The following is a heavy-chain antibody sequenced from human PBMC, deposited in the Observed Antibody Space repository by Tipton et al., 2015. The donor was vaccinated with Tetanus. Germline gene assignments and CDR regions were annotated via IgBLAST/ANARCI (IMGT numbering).Heavy chain of an antibody. CDR3: ARGVDRAKAGTD. V-gene: IGHV4-39*07. CDR1: GGSISSSSYY. Sequence: TLSLTCTVSGGSISSSSYYWGWIRQPPGKGLEWIGSIYYSGSTSSNPSLESRVTMSIDTSKNQFSLKLTSLTAADTAVYFCARGVDRAKAGTDWGQGTLVTVSS. D-gene: IGHD5-18*01. CDR2: IYYSGST. J-gene: IGHJ4*02.